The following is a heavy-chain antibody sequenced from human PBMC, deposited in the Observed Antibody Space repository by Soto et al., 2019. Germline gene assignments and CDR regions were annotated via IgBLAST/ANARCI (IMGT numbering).Heavy chain of an antibody. D-gene: IGHD3-3*01. CDR1: GGTFSSYA. V-gene: IGHV1-69*01. Sequence: QVQLVQSGAEVKKPGSSVKVSCKASGGTFSSYAISWVRQAPGQGLEWMGGIIPIFGTANYAQKFQGRVTMTADESTSTAYMELSSLRSEDTAVYYWARSGGYYTGAGYYYCGMDVWGQGTTVTVSS. CDR3: ARSGGYYTGAGYYYCGMDV. J-gene: IGHJ6*02. CDR2: IIPIFGTA.